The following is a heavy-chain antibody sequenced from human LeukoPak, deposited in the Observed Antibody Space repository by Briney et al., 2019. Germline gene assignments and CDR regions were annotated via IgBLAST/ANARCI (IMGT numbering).Heavy chain of an antibody. CDR2: INPSGGST. Sequence: ASVKVSCKASGYTFTGYYMHWVRQAPGQGLEWMGIINPSGGSTSYAQKFQGRVTMTRDMSTSTVYMELSSLRSEDTAVYYCARQDYERAAGTVYWGQGTLVTVSS. J-gene: IGHJ4*02. D-gene: IGHD6-13*01. V-gene: IGHV1-46*01. CDR1: GYTFTGYY. CDR3: ARQDYERAAGTVY.